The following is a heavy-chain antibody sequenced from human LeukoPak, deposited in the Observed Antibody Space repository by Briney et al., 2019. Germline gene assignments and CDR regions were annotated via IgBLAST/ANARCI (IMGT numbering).Heavy chain of an antibody. CDR1: GFTVSSNY. J-gene: IGHJ4*02. D-gene: IGHD3-3*01. CDR2: IYSGGST. V-gene: IGHV3-53*01. Sequence: GGSLRLSCAASGFTVSSNYMSWVRRAPGKGLEWVSVIYSGGSTYYADSVKGRFTISRDNSKNTLYLQMNSLRAEDTAVYYCATTLRGTGFFDFWSGPPPFDYWGQGTLVTVSS. CDR3: ATTLRGTGFFDFWSGPPPFDY.